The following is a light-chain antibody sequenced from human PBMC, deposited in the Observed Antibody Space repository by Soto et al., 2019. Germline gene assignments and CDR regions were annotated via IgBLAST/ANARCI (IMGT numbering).Light chain of an antibody. CDR2: FNN. V-gene: IGLV1-44*01. Sequence: QSVLTQPPSASGTPGQSVTLSCFGSSSNIGSNTVSWYQQLPGTAPKVLIYFNNQRPSGVPDRFSGSKSGTSASLAISGLQSEDEADYFCAAWDDSLNGRVFGGGTKVTVL. CDR3: AAWDDSLNGRV. CDR1: SSNIGSNT. J-gene: IGLJ2*01.